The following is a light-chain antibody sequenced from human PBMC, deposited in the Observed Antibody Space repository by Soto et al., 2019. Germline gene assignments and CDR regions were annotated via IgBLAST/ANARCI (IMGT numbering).Light chain of an antibody. CDR2: DVT. CDR3: TSYRGSGIFEV. V-gene: IGLV2-14*01. Sequence: QSALTQPASVSGSPGQSITISCTGTSSDIGVYNYFSWYQQHPGKAPKLMIYDVTKRPSGVSNRFSGSKSGNTASLTISGLQAEDEADYYCTSYRGSGIFEVFGGGTKLTVL. J-gene: IGLJ2*01. CDR1: SSDIGVYNY.